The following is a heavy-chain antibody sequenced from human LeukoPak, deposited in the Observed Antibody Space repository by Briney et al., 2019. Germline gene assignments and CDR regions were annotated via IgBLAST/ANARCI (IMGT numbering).Heavy chain of an antibody. J-gene: IGHJ5*02. CDR2: IYYSGST. Sequence: SETLSLTCTVSGGSISSYYWSWIRQPPGKGLEWIGYIYYSGSTNYNPSLKSRVTISVDTSKNQFSLKLSSVTAADTAVYYCARATPLVRGVIGWFDPWGQGTLVTVSS. CDR1: GGSISSYY. CDR3: ARATPLVRGVIGWFDP. V-gene: IGHV4-59*01. D-gene: IGHD3-10*01.